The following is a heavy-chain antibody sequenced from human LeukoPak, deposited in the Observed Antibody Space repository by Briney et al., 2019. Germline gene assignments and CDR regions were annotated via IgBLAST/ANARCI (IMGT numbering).Heavy chain of an antibody. J-gene: IGHJ4*02. CDR2: ISGSGGST. D-gene: IGHD3-16*01. CDR3: AKEDYGLGFDY. Sequence: GGSLGLSCAASGFTFSSYPMSWVRQAPGKGLEWVSAISGSGGSTYYADSVKGRFTISRDNAKNTLYLQMNSLRAEDTAVYYCAKEDYGLGFDYWGQGTLVTVSS. CDR1: GFTFSSYP. V-gene: IGHV3-23*01.